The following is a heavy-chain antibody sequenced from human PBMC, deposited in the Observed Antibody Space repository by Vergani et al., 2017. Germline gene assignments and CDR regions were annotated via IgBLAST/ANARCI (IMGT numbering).Heavy chain of an antibody. V-gene: IGHV4-34*01. J-gene: IGHJ4*02. CDR1: GGSFSGYY. D-gene: IGHD2-15*01. CDR3: ARDIVVVVAATGGDY. CDR2: IYYSGGT. Sequence: QVQLQQWGAGLLKPSETLSLTCAVFGGSFSGYYWGWIRQPPGKGLEWIGSIYYSGGTYYNPSLKSRVTISVDTSKNQFSLKLSSVTAADTAVYYCARDIVVVVAATGGDYWGQGTLVTVSS.